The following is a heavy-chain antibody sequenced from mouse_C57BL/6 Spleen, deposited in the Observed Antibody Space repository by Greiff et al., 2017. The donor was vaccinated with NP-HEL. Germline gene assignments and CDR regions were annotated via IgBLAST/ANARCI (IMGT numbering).Heavy chain of an antibody. D-gene: IGHD2-1*01. V-gene: IGHV1-15*01. CDR3: TNYGKGYFDV. J-gene: IGHJ1*03. Sequence: QVQLQQSGAELVRPGASVTLSCKASGYIFTDYEMHWVKQTPVHGLEWIGAIDPETGGTAYNQKFKGKAILTADKSSSTAYMELRSLTSEDSAVYYCTNYGKGYFDVWGTGTTVTVSS. CDR1: GYIFTDYE. CDR2: IDPETGGT.